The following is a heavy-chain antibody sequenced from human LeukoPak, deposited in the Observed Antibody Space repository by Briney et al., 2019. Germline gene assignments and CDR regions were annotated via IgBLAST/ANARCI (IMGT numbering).Heavy chain of an antibody. D-gene: IGHD5-12*01. V-gene: IGHV4-59*01. CDR1: GGSISSYY. J-gene: IGHJ3*02. CDR2: IYYSGST. CDR3: ARDLGYSGYDGYAFDI. Sequence: SETLSLTCTVSGGSISSYYWSWIRQPPGKGLEWIGYIYYSGSTNYNPSLKSRVTISVDTSKSQFSLKLSSVTAADTAVYYCARDLGYSGYDGYAFDIWGQGTMVTVSS.